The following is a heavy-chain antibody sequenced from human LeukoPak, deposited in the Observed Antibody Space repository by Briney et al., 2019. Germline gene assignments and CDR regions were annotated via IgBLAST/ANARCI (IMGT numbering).Heavy chain of an antibody. CDR3: AREPYYGSGSYYKPLADY. D-gene: IGHD3-10*01. CDR1: GYTFTSYG. J-gene: IGHJ4*02. V-gene: IGHV1-18*01. CDR2: ISAYNGNT. Sequence: GASVRVSCKASGYTFTSYGISWVRQAPGQGLEWMGWISAYNGNTNYAQKLQGRVTMTTDTSTSTAYMELRSLRSDDTAVYYCAREPYYGSGSYYKPLADYWGQGTLVTVSS.